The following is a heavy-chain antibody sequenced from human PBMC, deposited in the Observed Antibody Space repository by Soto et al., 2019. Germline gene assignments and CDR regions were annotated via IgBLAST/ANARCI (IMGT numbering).Heavy chain of an antibody. D-gene: IGHD2-15*01. CDR3: AKERDIVVVVAPLDY. V-gene: IGHV3-30*18. J-gene: IGHJ4*02. CDR2: ISYDGSNK. Sequence: QVQLVESGGGVVQPGRSLRLSCAASGFTFSSYGMHWVRQAPGKGLEWVAVISYDGSNKYYADSVKGRFTISRDNSKNTLYLQMNSLRAEDTAVYYCAKERDIVVVVAPLDYWGQGTLVTGSS. CDR1: GFTFSSYG.